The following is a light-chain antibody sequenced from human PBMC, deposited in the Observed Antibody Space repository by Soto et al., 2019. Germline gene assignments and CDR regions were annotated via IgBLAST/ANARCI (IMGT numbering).Light chain of an antibody. Sequence: DIQMTQSPSTLSASVGDRVTITCRASQAISSWLAWYQQKSGKAPNLLLYEASHLEVGVPSRFSGSGSGTEFTLTINSLQPDDFATYYCQQYANYPLTFGGGTKVDIK. CDR1: QAISSW. V-gene: IGKV1-5*03. CDR3: QQYANYPLT. J-gene: IGKJ4*01. CDR2: EAS.